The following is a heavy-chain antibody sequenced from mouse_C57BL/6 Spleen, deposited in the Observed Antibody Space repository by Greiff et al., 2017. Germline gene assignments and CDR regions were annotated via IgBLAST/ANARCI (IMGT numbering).Heavy chain of an antibody. D-gene: IGHD1-1*02. V-gene: IGHV1-54*01. Sequence: VQLQQSGAELVRPGTSVKVSCKASGYAFTNYLIEWVKQRPGQGLEWIGVINPGSGGTNYNEKFKGKATLTADKSSSTAYMQLSSLTSEDSAVYFCARSSGGYFDYWGQGTTLTVSS. CDR3: ARSSGGYFDY. CDR1: GYAFTNYL. CDR2: INPGSGGT. J-gene: IGHJ2*01.